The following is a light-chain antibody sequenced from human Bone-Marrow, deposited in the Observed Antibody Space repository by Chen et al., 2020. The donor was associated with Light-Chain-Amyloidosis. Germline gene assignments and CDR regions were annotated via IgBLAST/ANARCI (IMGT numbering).Light chain of an antibody. Sequence: SVLTQPASVSGSPGQSITISCTGSSSDVVGYDYVSWYQQHPGKAPQLIIYDVSNRPSGVSDRFSGSKSGYTAYLTIYGLQADDEADYYCTSYTSSRTRVFGTGTKVTVL. CDR2: DVS. V-gene: IGLV2-14*01. J-gene: IGLJ1*01. CDR3: TSYTSSRTRV. CDR1: SSDVVGYDY.